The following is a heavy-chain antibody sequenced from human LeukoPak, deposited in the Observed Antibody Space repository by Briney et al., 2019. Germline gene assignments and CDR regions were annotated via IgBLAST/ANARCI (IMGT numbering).Heavy chain of an antibody. D-gene: IGHD3-3*01. CDR1: GGSFSGYY. CDR2: ISSSSSYI. V-gene: IGHV3-21*01. Sequence: ETLSLTCAVYGGSFSGYYWSWIRQAPGKGLEWVSSISSSSSYIYYADSVKGRFTISRDNAKNSLYLQMNSLRAEDTAVYYCARDQRSSITIFGEVTTDNWFDPWGQGTLVTVSS. J-gene: IGHJ5*02. CDR3: ARDQRSSITIFGEVTTDNWFDP.